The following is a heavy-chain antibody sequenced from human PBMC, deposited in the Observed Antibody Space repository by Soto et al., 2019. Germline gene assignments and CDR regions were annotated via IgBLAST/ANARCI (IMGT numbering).Heavy chain of an antibody. D-gene: IGHD4-17*01. CDR3: ARRGFDYGDPRRASNWFDP. J-gene: IGHJ5*02. CDR2: IYYSGST. Sequence: PSETLSLTCTVSGGSISSYYWSWIRQPPGKGLEWIGYIYYSGSTNYNPSLKSRVTISVDTSKNQFSLKLSSVTAADTAVYYCARRGFDYGDPRRASNWFDPWGQGTLVTVSS. CDR1: GGSISSYY. V-gene: IGHV4-59*08.